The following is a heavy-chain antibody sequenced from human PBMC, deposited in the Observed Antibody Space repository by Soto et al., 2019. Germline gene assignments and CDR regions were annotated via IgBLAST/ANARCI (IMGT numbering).Heavy chain of an antibody. D-gene: IGHD3-22*01. V-gene: IGHV3-48*01. CDR3: AKDTYYHDSSGFYVFDY. J-gene: IGHJ4*02. CDR1: GFTFSSYS. Sequence: GGSLRLSCAASGFTFSSYSMNWVRQAPGKGLEWVSYISRSSSTIYYADSVRGRFTISRDNSKNTLYLQMNSLRAEDTAVYYCAKDTYYHDSSGFYVFDYWGQGTPVTVSS. CDR2: ISRSSSTI.